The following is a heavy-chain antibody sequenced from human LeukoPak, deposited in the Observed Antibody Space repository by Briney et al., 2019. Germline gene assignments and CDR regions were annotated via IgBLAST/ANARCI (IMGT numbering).Heavy chain of an antibody. D-gene: IGHD3-9*01. J-gene: IGHJ3*02. CDR3: ARLPGPYFDWLLLSDAAFDI. CDR2: IYYSGST. Sequence: SETLSLTCTVSGGSISSSSYYWGWIRQPPGKGLEWIGSIYYSGSTHYNPSLKSRVTISVDTSKNQFSLKLSSVTAADTAVYYCARLPGPYFDWLLLSDAAFDIWGQGTMVTVSS. V-gene: IGHV4-39*01. CDR1: GGSISSSSYY.